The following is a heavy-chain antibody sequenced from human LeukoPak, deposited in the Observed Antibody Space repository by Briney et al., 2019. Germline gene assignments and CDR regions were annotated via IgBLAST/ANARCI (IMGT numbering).Heavy chain of an antibody. CDR3: ARGPGSYDSRGYYGGFDF. CDR2: IYYSGST. Sequence: SETLSLTCIVSGGSISSYYWSWIRQPPGKGLEWIGYIYYSGSTKYNPSLKSRVTISVDTSKNQFSLNLTSMTAADTAVYYCARGPGSYDSRGYYGGFDFWGQGIRVTVSS. V-gene: IGHV4-59*13. CDR1: GGSISSYY. D-gene: IGHD3-22*01. J-gene: IGHJ4*02.